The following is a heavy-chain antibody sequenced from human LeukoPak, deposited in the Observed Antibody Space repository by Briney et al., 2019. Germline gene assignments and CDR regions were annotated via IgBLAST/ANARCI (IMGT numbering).Heavy chain of an antibody. CDR1: GFTFSSYA. CDR3: AKDHAAAGMWHFDY. CDR2: ISGSGGST. D-gene: IGHD6-13*01. Sequence: PGGSLRLSCAASGFTFSSYAVSGVRQAPGKGLEWVSAISGSGGSTYYADSVKGRFTISRDNSKNTLYLQMNSLRAEDTAVYYCAKDHAAAGMWHFDYWGQGTLVTVSS. J-gene: IGHJ4*02. V-gene: IGHV3-23*01.